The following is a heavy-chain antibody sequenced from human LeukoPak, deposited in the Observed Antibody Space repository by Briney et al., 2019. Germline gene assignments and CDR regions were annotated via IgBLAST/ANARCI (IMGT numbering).Heavy chain of an antibody. CDR1: GFTFSSYW. J-gene: IGHJ6*04. D-gene: IGHD3-10*01. Sequence: GGSLRLSCAASGFTFSSYWMSWVRQAPGKGLEWVANIKQAGGEKYYVGSVKGRFTVSRDNAKNSLYLQMNSLRAEDTAVYYCAREWNYYGSGIMDVWGKGTTVTVSS. CDR2: IKQAGGEK. V-gene: IGHV3-7*01. CDR3: AREWNYYGSGIMDV.